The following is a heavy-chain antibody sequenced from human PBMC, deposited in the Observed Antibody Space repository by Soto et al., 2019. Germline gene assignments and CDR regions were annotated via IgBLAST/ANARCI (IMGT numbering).Heavy chain of an antibody. CDR1: GFSLSTSGMC. J-gene: IGHJ6*02. Sequence: FCPTLVNPTQTLTLTCTFSGFSLSTSGMCVSWILHPPGKALEWLALIDWDDDKYYSTSLKTRLTISKDTSKNQVVLTMTNMDPVDTATYYCARVMAPRYYYGMDVWGQGTTVTVSS. CDR2: IDWDDDK. V-gene: IGHV2-70*01. CDR3: ARVMAPRYYYGMDV.